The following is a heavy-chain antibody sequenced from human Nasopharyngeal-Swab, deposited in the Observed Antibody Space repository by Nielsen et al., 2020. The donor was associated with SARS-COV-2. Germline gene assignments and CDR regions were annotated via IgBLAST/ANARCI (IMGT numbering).Heavy chain of an antibody. V-gene: IGHV1-69*13. CDR2: IIPIFGTA. D-gene: IGHD3-9*01. CDR3: ARGPGFDWLFQFDY. Sequence: SVKVSCKASGGTFSSYAISWVRQAPGQGLEWMGGIIPIFGTANYARKFQGRVTITADESTSTAYMELSSLRSEDTAVYYCARGPGFDWLFQFDYWGQGTLVTVSS. CDR1: GGTFSSYA. J-gene: IGHJ4*02.